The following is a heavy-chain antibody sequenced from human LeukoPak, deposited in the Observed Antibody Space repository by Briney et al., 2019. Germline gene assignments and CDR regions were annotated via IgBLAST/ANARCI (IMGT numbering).Heavy chain of an antibody. Sequence: SGPTLVKPTQTLTLTCTFSGFSLSTSGVGVGWIRQPPGKALEWLALIYWNDDKRYCPSLKSRLTITKDTSKNQVVLTMTNMDPVDTATYYCAHRHPSPPHYCSSTSCYPKNWFDPWGQGTLVTVSS. CDR1: GFSLSTSGVG. CDR3: AHRHPSPPHYCSSTSCYPKNWFDP. J-gene: IGHJ5*02. CDR2: IYWNDDK. V-gene: IGHV2-5*01. D-gene: IGHD2-2*01.